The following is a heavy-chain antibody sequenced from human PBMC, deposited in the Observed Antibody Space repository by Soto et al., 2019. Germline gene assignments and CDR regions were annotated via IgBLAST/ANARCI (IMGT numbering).Heavy chain of an antibody. V-gene: IGHV3-23*01. J-gene: IGHJ3*02. D-gene: IGHD1-26*01. Sequence: EVQLLESGGGLVQPGGSLRLSCAASGFTFSSYAMSWVRQAPGQGLEWVSAISGSGGSTYYADSVKGRFTISRDNSKNTLYLQMNSLRAEDTAVYYCAKDAPPRGSGSYFGAFDIGGQGTMVTVSS. CDR3: AKDAPPRGSGSYFGAFDI. CDR2: ISGSGGST. CDR1: GFTFSSYA.